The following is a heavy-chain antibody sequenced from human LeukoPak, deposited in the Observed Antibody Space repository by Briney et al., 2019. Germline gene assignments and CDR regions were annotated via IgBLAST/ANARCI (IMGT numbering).Heavy chain of an antibody. Sequence: GGSLRLSCAASGFTFSSYIMNWVRQAPGKGLEWVSSISSSSSYIYYADSVKGRFTISRDNAKNSLYLQMNSLRAEDTAVYYCARDSGDYYFDYWGQGTLVTVSS. J-gene: IGHJ4*02. CDR1: GFTFSSYI. CDR2: ISSSSSYI. V-gene: IGHV3-21*01. CDR3: ARDSGDYYFDY. D-gene: IGHD5-12*01.